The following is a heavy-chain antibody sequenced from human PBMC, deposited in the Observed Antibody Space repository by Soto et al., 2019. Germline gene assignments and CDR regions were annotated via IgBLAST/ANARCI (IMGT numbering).Heavy chain of an antibody. CDR3: ARGRGVWGSYHYNWFDP. Sequence: PSETLSLTXTVSGGSISSSNWWSWVRQPPGKGLEWIGEIYHSGSTNYNPSLKSRVTISVDTSKNQFSLKLSSVTAADTAVYYCARGRGVWGSYHYNWFDPWGQGTLVTVSS. CDR1: GGSISSSNW. V-gene: IGHV4-4*02. CDR2: IYHSGST. D-gene: IGHD3-16*02. J-gene: IGHJ5*02.